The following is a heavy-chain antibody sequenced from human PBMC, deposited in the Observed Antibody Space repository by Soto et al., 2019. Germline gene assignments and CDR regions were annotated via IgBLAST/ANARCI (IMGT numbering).Heavy chain of an antibody. D-gene: IGHD1-26*01. CDR2: IYYSGST. Sequence: QVQLQESGPGLVKPSETLSLTCTVSGGSVSSGSYYWSWIRQPPGKGLEWIGYIYYSGSTNYNPSLTIRVTISVDTSKNQFSLKLSSVTAADTAVYYCARTMVGARAGYFDYWGRGTLVTVSS. J-gene: IGHJ4*02. V-gene: IGHV4-61*01. CDR3: ARTMVGARAGYFDY. CDR1: GGSVSSGSYY.